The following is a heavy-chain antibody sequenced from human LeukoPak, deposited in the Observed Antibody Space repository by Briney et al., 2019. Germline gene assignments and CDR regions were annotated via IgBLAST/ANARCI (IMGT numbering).Heavy chain of an antibody. D-gene: IGHD5-12*01. V-gene: IGHV1-18*01. CDR2: ISAYNGNT. Sequence: ASVKVSCKTSGYTFTSYGITWVRQAPGQGLEWMGWISAYNGNTNYAQKLQGRVTMTTDTPTSTVYIELRSLRSDDTAVYYCARDKVATPTTLAFDPWGQGTLVTVSS. J-gene: IGHJ5*02. CDR1: GYTFTSYG. CDR3: ARDKVATPTTLAFDP.